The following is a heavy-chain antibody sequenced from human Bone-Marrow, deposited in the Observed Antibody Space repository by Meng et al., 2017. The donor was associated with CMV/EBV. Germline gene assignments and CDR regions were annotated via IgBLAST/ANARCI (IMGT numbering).Heavy chain of an antibody. V-gene: IGHV4-34*01. D-gene: IGHD3-3*01. CDR2: INRGGSA. J-gene: IGHJ4*02. CDR3: ARVARPPHWNLWSTFDN. Sequence: SETLSLTCAVYGGSFSGYYWSWIRQPPGKGLEWIGEINRGGSANYSPSLKSRLTISLDTSKSQFSLKMGSVTAADTALYYCARVARPPHWNLWSTFDNWGQGILVTVSS. CDR1: GGSFSGYY.